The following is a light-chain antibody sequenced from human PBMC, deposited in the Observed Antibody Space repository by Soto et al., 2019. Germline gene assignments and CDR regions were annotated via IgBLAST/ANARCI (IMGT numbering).Light chain of an antibody. CDR1: QSISSY. Sequence: DIQMTQSPSSLSASVGDRVTITCRASQSISSYLNWYQQKPGKAPKLLIYAASNLQSGVPSRFSGSGSGTDFTLTISSLQPEDFATYYCQQSYSIPRTFGQWTKLEIK. CDR2: AAS. J-gene: IGKJ2*01. CDR3: QQSYSIPRT. V-gene: IGKV1-39*01.